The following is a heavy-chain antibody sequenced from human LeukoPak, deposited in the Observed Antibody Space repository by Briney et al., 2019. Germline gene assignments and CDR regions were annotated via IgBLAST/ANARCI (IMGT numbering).Heavy chain of an antibody. CDR3: ANEGGALDY. V-gene: IGHV3-9*01. Sequence: PGRSLRLSCAASGFTFDDYAMHWVRQAPGKGLEWVSGISWNSGSIGYADSVKGRFTISRANAKNSLYLQMNSLRAEDTALYYCANEGGALDYWGQGTLVTVSS. J-gene: IGHJ4*02. D-gene: IGHD3-16*01. CDR1: GFTFDDYA. CDR2: ISWNSGSI.